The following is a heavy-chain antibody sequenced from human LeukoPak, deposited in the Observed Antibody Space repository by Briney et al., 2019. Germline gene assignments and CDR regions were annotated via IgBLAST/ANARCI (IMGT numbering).Heavy chain of an antibody. Sequence: SETLSLTCTVSGDSISSDYYWGWIRQPPGKGLEWIGNIYHSGSTYYNPSLKSRVTISIQTSKSQFSLRLNSVTAAGTAVYYCARSDWYLRGDAFDIWGQGTVVTVSS. J-gene: IGHJ3*02. D-gene: IGHD3-9*01. CDR2: IYHSGST. V-gene: IGHV4-38-2*02. CDR1: GDSISSDYY. CDR3: ARSDWYLRGDAFDI.